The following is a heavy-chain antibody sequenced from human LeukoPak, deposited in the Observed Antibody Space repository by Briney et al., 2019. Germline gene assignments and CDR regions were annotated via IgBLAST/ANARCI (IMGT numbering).Heavy chain of an antibody. V-gene: IGHV1-69*04. D-gene: IGHD5-18*01. Sequence: SVKVSCKASGGTFSSYAISWVRQAPGQGLEWMGRIIPILGIANYAQKFQGRATITADKSTSTAYMELSSLRSEDTAVYYCARDKVDTAMVGYYGMDVWGQGTTVTVSS. CDR2: IIPILGIA. CDR3: ARDKVDTAMVGYYGMDV. J-gene: IGHJ6*02. CDR1: GGTFSSYA.